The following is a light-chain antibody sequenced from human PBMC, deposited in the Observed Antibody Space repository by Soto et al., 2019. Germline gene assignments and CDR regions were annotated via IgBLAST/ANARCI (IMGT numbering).Light chain of an antibody. CDR3: CSYAGATTYV. Sequence: QSAPTQPASVTGSPGQSITISCTGTRSDVGSFNLVSWYQQHPGKAPKLMIYEGTKRPSGVSNRFSGSKSGNTASLTISGLQADDEADYYCCSYAGATTYVFGTGTKLTVL. V-gene: IGLV2-23*01. J-gene: IGLJ1*01. CDR1: RSDVGSFNL. CDR2: EGT.